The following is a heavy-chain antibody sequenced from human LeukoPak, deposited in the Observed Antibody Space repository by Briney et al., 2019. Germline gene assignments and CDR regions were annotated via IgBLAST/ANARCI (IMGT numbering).Heavy chain of an antibody. CDR3: AKEDWLGFDY. CDR2: VSSSGGDT. D-gene: IGHD3/OR15-3a*01. V-gene: IGHV3-23*01. J-gene: IGHJ4*02. CDR1: GFTFSSSA. Sequence: GGSLRLSCAASGFTFSSSAMSWVRQAPGKGLEWVSGVSSSGGDTYNADSVMGRFTISRDNSKNTLYLQMSSLRAEDMAVYYCAKEDWLGFDYWGQGTLVTVSS.